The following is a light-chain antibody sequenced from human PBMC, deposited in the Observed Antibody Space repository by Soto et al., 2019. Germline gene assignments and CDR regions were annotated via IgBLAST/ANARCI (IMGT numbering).Light chain of an antibody. J-gene: IGKJ4*01. CDR2: GAS. CDR3: QQGYTKSPLT. V-gene: IGKV1-39*01. Sequence: DIQMTQSPSSLSASVGDRVTITCRTSQSINIYLNWYQQKVGEPPRLLIFGASNLQSGVPSRFSGRGVGTHFTLTISSLQAEDFATYYCQQGYTKSPLTFAGGTKVDIK. CDR1: QSINIY.